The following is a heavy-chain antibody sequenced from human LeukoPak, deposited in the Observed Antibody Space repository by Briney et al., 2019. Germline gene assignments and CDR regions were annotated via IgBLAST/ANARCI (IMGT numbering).Heavy chain of an antibody. CDR3: AKRQSGGYDSSGYYYYYYYMDV. D-gene: IGHD3-22*01. Sequence: GGSLRLSCAASGFTFSSYGMSWVRQAPGKGLEWVSAISGSGGSTYYADSVKGRFTISRDNSKNTLYLQMNSLRAEDTAVYYCAKRQSGGYDSSGYYYYYYYMDVWGKGTTVTISS. J-gene: IGHJ6*03. CDR2: ISGSGGST. V-gene: IGHV3-23*01. CDR1: GFTFSSYG.